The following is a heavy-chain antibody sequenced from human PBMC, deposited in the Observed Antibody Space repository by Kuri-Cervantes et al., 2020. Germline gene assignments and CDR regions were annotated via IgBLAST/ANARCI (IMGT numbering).Heavy chain of an antibody. V-gene: IGHV3-21*01. D-gene: IGHD6-19*01. Sequence: GGSLRLSCAASGFTFSSYSMNWVRQAPGKGLEWVSSISSSSTYIYYADSVKGRCTISRDNAKNYLYLQMNSLSADDTAVYYCAKDVHSSGWYFDYWGQGTLVTVSS. CDR1: GFTFSSYS. CDR3: AKDVHSSGWYFDY. J-gene: IGHJ4*02. CDR2: ISSSSTYI.